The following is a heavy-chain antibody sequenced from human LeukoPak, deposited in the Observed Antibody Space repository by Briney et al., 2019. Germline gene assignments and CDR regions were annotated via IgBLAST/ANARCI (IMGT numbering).Heavy chain of an antibody. CDR2: ISYDGSNK. CDR3: ARGGGSDSWLYDH. V-gene: IGHV3-30*03. D-gene: IGHD6-13*01. Sequence: GGSLRLSRAASGFTFSSYGMHWVRQAPGKGLEWVAVISYDGSNKYYADSVKGRFTISRDNSKNTLFLQMNSLRTEDTAVYYCARGGGSDSWLYDHWGQGTLVTVSS. J-gene: IGHJ4*02. CDR1: GFTFSSYG.